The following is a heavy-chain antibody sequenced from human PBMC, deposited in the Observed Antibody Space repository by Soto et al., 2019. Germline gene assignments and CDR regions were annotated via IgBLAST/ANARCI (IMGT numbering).Heavy chain of an antibody. Sequence: QVQLQESGPGLVKPSETLSLTCTVSGGSINSFYWSWIRQPPGKGLEWIGYIYFTGSTNYNPSLTSRVTIAVDSSKTQFSLRLTSVSAADTAVYFCARHMAAGGTGNFDSWGQGTLVTVSS. CDR1: GGSINSFY. CDR3: ARHMAAGGTGNFDS. CDR2: IYFTGST. V-gene: IGHV4-59*01. D-gene: IGHD6-13*01. J-gene: IGHJ4*02.